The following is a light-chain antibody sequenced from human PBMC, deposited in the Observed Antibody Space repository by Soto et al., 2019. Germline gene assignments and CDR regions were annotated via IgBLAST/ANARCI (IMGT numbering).Light chain of an antibody. CDR1: QGISNY. CDR2: AAS. V-gene: IGKV1-27*01. J-gene: IGKJ4*01. Sequence: DIQMTQSPSSLSASVGDRVTITCRASQGISNYLAWYQQIPGKVPKLLISAASTLQSGVPSRFSGSGSGTDFTVTISSLQPEDVATYYCQTYTNVLAFGGGTKVEIK. CDR3: QTYTNVLA.